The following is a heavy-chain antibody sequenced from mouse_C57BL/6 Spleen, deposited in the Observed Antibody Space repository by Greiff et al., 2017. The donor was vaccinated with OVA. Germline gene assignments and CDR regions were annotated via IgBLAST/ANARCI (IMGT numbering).Heavy chain of an antibody. V-gene: IGHV1-82*01. D-gene: IGHD1-1*01. CDR2: IYPGDGDT. Sequence: QVQLQQSGPELVKPGASVKISCKASGYAFSSSWMNWVKQRPGKGLEWIGRIYPGDGDTNYNGKFKGKATLTADKSSSTAYMQLSSLTSEDSAVYFCAREGTTRVFWGQGTSVTVSS. CDR1: GYAFSSSW. J-gene: IGHJ4*01. CDR3: AREGTTRVF.